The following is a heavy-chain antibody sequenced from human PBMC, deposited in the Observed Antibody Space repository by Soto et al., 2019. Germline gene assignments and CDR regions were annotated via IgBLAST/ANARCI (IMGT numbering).Heavy chain of an antibody. D-gene: IGHD2-2*01. Sequence: QVQLVQSGAEVKKPGASVKVSCKASGYTFTSYGISWVRPAPGQGLEWMGWISAYNGHTNYAQKLQGRVTMTTDTTTSTPYRDLGSVKSDATAFYYCASGALGYGRSASGRAYHYYLDVWGKGTPVTVS. CDR1: GYTFTSYG. V-gene: IGHV1-18*01. CDR2: ISAYNGHT. J-gene: IGHJ6*03. CDR3: ASGALGYGRSASGRAYHYYLDV.